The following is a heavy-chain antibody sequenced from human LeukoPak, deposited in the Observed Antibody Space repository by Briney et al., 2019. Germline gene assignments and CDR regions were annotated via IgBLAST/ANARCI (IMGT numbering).Heavy chain of an antibody. Sequence: ASVKVSCKVSGYTLTELSMHWVRQAPGKGLEWMGGFDPEDGETIYAQKFQGRVTMTEDTSTDTAYMELSSLRSEDTAVYYCASHSGDWNYVEDAFDIWGQGTMVTVSS. V-gene: IGHV1-24*01. CDR2: FDPEDGET. J-gene: IGHJ3*02. CDR3: ASHSGDWNYVEDAFDI. D-gene: IGHD1-7*01. CDR1: GYTLTELS.